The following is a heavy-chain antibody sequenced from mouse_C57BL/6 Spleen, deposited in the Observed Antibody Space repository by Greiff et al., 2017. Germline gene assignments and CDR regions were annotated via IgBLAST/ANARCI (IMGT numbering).Heavy chain of an antibody. CDR1: GYTFTDYN. Sequence: VQLQQSGPELVKPGASVKMSCKASGYTFTDYNMHWVKQSHGKSLEWIGDINPNNGGTRYNQKFKGKATLTVNKSSSTAYMELRSLTSEDSAVYYCARGGYDNYYAIDYWGQGTSVTVSS. V-gene: IGHV1-22*01. J-gene: IGHJ4*01. CDR2: INPNNGGT. D-gene: IGHD2-2*01. CDR3: ARGGYDNYYAIDY.